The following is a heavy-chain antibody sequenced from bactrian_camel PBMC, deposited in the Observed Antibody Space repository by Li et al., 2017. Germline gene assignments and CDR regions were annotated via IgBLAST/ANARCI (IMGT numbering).Heavy chain of an antibody. CDR2: INNGGGSP. CDR1: GYTFNTYS. V-gene: IGHV3S1*01. CDR3: TASHDYCYSRAPLLARHYTY. Sequence: QVQLVESGGGSALAGGSVRLSCAASGYTFNTYSWFRQAPGKEREGVARINNGGGSPYYVNSARGRFTISHDNAKNTLYLDILDLKSEDTGTYYCTASHDYCYSRAPLLARHYTYWGQGTQVTVS. J-gene: IGHJ4*01. D-gene: IGHD3*01.